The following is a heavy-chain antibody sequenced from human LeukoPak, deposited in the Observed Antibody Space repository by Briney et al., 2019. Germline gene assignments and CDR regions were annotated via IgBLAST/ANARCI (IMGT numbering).Heavy chain of an antibody. V-gene: IGHV3-13*01. CDR2: LGTAGDT. D-gene: IGHD1-26*01. J-gene: IGHJ4*02. CDR3: ASSGSYRFGY. CDR1: GFTLTNYA. Sequence: PGGSLRLSCAASGFTLTNYAMHWVRQPAGEGLEWVSALGTAGDTFYPGSVKGRFTISRDNAKKSLFLQMNSLRDEDTAVYYCASSGSYRFGYWGQGTLVTVSS.